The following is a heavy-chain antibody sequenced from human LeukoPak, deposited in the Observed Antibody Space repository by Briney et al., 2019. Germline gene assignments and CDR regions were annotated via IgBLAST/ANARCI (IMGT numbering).Heavy chain of an antibody. J-gene: IGHJ3*02. D-gene: IGHD5/OR15-5a*01. Sequence: PGGSLRLSCAASGFTFSSYDMHWVRQAPGKGLEWVAVIWYDGSNKYYADSVKGRFTISRGNSKNTLYLQMNSLRAEDTAVYYCARDSALYAGAFDIWGQGTMVTVSS. V-gene: IGHV3-33*01. CDR1: GFTFSSYD. CDR2: IWYDGSNK. CDR3: ARDSALYAGAFDI.